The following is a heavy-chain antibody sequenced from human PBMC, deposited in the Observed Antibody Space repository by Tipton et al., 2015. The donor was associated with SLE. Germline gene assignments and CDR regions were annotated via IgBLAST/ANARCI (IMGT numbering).Heavy chain of an antibody. Sequence: TLSLTCAVSGGSISSGGYSWSWIRQPPGKGLEWIGYIYHSGSTYYNPSLKSRVTISVDTSKNQFSLKLSSVTAADTAVYYCARVLDGGSAPAAFDIWGQGTMVTVSS. CDR1: GGSISSGGYS. D-gene: IGHD3-10*01. CDR2: IYHSGST. J-gene: IGHJ3*02. CDR3: ARVLDGGSAPAAFDI. V-gene: IGHV4-30-2*01.